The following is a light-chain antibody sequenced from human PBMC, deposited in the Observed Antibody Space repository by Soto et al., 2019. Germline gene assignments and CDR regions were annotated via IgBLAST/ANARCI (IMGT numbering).Light chain of an antibody. CDR1: SSDVGGYNY. CDR3: SSYTTSSTLDV. J-gene: IGLJ1*01. V-gene: IGLV2-14*01. CDR2: EVS. Sequence: LTQPASVSGSPGQSITISCTGTSSDVGGYNYVSWYQQHPGKAPQLMIYEVSNRPSGVSNRFSGSKSGNTASLTISGLQAEDEAEYYCSSYTTSSTLDVFGTGTKVTVL.